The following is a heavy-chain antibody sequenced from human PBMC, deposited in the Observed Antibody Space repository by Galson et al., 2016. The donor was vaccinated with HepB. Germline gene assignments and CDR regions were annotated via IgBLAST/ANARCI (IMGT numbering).Heavy chain of an antibody. CDR2: ISSSSTYI. Sequence: SLRLSCAASGFTFSIYSMNWVRQAPGKGLEWVSSISSSSTYIYYADSVNGRFTISRDNAKKPLFLQMNSLRAEDTAVYYCARDGRELVSHDYYSYMDVWGQGTTVTVSS. V-gene: IGHV3-21*01. J-gene: IGHJ6*02. CDR3: ARDGRELVSHDYYSYMDV. D-gene: IGHD1-7*01. CDR1: GFTFSIYS.